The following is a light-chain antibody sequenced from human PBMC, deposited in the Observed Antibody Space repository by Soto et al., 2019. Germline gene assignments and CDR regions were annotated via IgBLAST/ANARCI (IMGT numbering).Light chain of an antibody. J-gene: IGLJ2*01. Sequence: QSALTQPASVSGSPGQSITISCTGTSSDVGGYNYVSWYQQHPGKAPKLIIHEVRNRPSGVSNRFSGSKSGNTASLTISGLQAEDEADYYFNSYTRSSTVVFGGGTQLTVL. CDR3: NSYTRSSTVV. CDR1: SSDVGGYNY. V-gene: IGLV2-14*03. CDR2: EVR.